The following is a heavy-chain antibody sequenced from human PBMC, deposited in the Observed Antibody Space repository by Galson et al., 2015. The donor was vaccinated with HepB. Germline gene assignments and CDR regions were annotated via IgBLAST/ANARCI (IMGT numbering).Heavy chain of an antibody. Sequence: SVKVSCKASGYTFTSYGISWVRQAPGQGLEWMGWISAYKGNTNYAQKFQGRVTMTTDTSTGTAYMELRSLTSDDTAVYYCARDPNQSSDFRGQGTLVSVST. J-gene: IGHJ4*03. CDR1: GYTFTSYG. V-gene: IGHV1-18*01. CDR2: ISAYKGNT. CDR3: ARDPNQSSDF. D-gene: IGHD1-14*01.